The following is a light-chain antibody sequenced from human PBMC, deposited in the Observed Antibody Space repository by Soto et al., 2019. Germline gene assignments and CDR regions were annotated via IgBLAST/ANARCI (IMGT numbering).Light chain of an antibody. V-gene: IGLV1-40*01. CDR2: GNS. Sequence: QSVLTQPPSVSGAPGQRVTISCTGSSSNIGAGYDVHWYQQLPGTAPKLLIYGNSNRPSGVPDRFSGPKSGTSASLAITGLQAEDEADYYCQSYDSSLSVVF. CDR1: SSNIGAGYD. J-gene: IGLJ2*01. CDR3: QSYDSSLSVV.